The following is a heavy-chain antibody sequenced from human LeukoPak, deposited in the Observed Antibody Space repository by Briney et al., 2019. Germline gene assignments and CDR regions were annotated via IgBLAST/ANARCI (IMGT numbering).Heavy chain of an antibody. V-gene: IGHV4-4*02. D-gene: IGHD3-10*01. Sequence: SGTLSLTCAVSGGSISSNNWWGWVRQPPGKGLEWIGEIYHSGSPNYNPSLKSRVTISVDTSKNQFSLKLSSVTAADTAVYYCARGRITMVRGVNYWFDPWGQGTLVTVSS. CDR1: GGSISSNNW. CDR2: IYHSGSP. J-gene: IGHJ5*02. CDR3: ARGRITMVRGVNYWFDP.